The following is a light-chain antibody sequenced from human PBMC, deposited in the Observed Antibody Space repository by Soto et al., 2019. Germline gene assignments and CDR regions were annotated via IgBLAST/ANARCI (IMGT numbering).Light chain of an antibody. CDR2: GNN. J-gene: IGLJ2*01. Sequence: QSVLTQPPSVSGAPGQRVTISCTGSSSNIGAGHDVHWYQQLPGTAPKLLIYGNNNRPSGVPDRFSGSKSGTSASLAISGLQSEDEADYYCAAWDDSLNGLFGGGTKVTVL. CDR1: SSNIGAGHD. CDR3: AAWDDSLNGL. V-gene: IGLV1-40*01.